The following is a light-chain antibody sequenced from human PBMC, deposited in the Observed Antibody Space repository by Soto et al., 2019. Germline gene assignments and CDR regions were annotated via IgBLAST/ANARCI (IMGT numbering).Light chain of an antibody. CDR1: QGIRSY. CDR2: IAS. CDR3: QQLNTYPVT. V-gene: IGKV1-9*01. Sequence: IQLTQSPSSLSASVGDRVAITCRASQGIRSYLAWYQQKPGEAPKLLISIASILQSGVPSRFSGSGSGTDFVLTISSLQPEDSATYYCQQLNTYPVTFGGGTKVDI. J-gene: IGKJ4*01.